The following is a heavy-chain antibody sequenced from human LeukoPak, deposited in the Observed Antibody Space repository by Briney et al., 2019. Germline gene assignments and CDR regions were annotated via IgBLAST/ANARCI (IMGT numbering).Heavy chain of an antibody. Sequence: SETLSLTCTVSGGSISSGSYYWSWIRQPAGKGLEWIGRVFTSGTTNYNLSLKSRVSISVDTSKNQISLKLNSVTAADTAVYYCARVSYYGSSGKANFYMDVWGKGTTVTISS. J-gene: IGHJ6*03. CDR2: VFTSGTT. CDR3: ARVSYYGSSGKANFYMDV. CDR1: GGSISSGSYY. V-gene: IGHV4-61*02. D-gene: IGHD3-22*01.